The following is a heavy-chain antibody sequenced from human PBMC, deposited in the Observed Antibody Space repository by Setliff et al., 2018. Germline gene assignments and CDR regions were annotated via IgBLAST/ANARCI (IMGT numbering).Heavy chain of an antibody. CDR3: ASPSLELREDGLDY. CDR2: ISPYNGNT. V-gene: IGHV1-18*01. CDR1: GYTFKTYG. Sequence: ASVKVSCKASGYTFKTYGFTWVRQAPGQGLEWMGWISPYNGNTNSAQKFQGRVTMTTDTSTSTAYMELSSLRSEDTAVYYCASPSLELREDGLDYWGQGTLVTVSS. D-gene: IGHD1-7*01. J-gene: IGHJ4*02.